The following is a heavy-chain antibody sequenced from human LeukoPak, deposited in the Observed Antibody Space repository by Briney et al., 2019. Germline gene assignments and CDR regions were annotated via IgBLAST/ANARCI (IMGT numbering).Heavy chain of an antibody. CDR1: GFTFSSYA. CDR2: ISYDGSNK. D-gene: IGHD6-19*01. J-gene: IGHJ4*02. Sequence: GGSLRLSCAASGFTFSSYAMHWVRQAPGKGLEWVAVISYDGSNKYYADSVKGRFTISRDNTKNTLFLQMNSLRAEDTAVYYCARELSGWYYFDYWGQGTLVTVSS. CDR3: ARELSGWYYFDY. V-gene: IGHV3-30*04.